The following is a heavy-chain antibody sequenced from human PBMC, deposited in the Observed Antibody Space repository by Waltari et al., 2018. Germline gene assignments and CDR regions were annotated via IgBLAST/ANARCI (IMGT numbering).Heavy chain of an antibody. CDR1: GGTFSSYA. J-gene: IGHJ4*02. D-gene: IGHD3-10*01. V-gene: IGHV1-69*10. CDR2: IIPILGIA. Sequence: QVQLVQSGAEVKKPGSSVKVSCKASGGTFSSYAISWVRQAPGQGLEWMGGIIPILGIANYAQKCQGRVTITADKSTSTAYMELSSLRSEDTAVYYCARDPRGVNLGYYFDYWGQGTLVTVSS. CDR3: ARDPRGVNLGYYFDY.